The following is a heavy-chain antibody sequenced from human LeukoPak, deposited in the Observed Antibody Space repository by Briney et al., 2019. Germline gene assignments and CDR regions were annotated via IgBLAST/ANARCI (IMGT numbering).Heavy chain of an antibody. V-gene: IGHV3-73*01. CDR3: TRQAAVAGPK. Sequence: GGSLRLSCAASGFTFSGSAMHWVRQASGKGLEWVGRIRSKANSYATAYAASVKGMFTISRDDSKNTAYLQMNSLKTEDTAVYYCTRQAAVAGPKWGQGTLVTVSS. CDR2: IRSKANSYAT. CDR1: GFTFSGSA. D-gene: IGHD6-19*01. J-gene: IGHJ4*02.